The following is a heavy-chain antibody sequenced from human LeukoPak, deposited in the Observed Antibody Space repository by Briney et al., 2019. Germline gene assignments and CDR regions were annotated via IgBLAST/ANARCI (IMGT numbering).Heavy chain of an antibody. CDR2: IYWNDDK. CDR1: GFSLSTSGVG. CDR3: AHTPRIYDYSNYASIDNWFDP. D-gene: IGHD4-11*01. J-gene: IGHJ5*02. Sequence: SGPTLVKPTQTLTLTCTFSGFSLSTSGVGVGWIRQPPGKALEWLALIYWNDDKRYSPSLKSRLTITKDPSKNQVVLTMTNMDPVDTATYYCAHTPRIYDYSNYASIDNWFDPWAQGTLVTVSS. V-gene: IGHV2-5*01.